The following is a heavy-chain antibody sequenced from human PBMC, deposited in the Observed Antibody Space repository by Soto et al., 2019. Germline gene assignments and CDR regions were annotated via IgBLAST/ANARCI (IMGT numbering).Heavy chain of an antibody. CDR3: ARGPSQVPAAKNWFDP. V-gene: IGHV1-8*01. CDR2: MNPNSGNT. Sequence: QVQLVQSGAEVKKPGASVKVSCKASGYTFTSYDINWVRQATGQGLEWMGWMNPNSGNTGYAQNFQGRVTMTRSTSISTAYMELSSLRSEDTAVYYCARGPSQVPAAKNWFDPWGQGTLVTVSS. J-gene: IGHJ5*02. D-gene: IGHD2-2*01. CDR1: GYTFTSYD.